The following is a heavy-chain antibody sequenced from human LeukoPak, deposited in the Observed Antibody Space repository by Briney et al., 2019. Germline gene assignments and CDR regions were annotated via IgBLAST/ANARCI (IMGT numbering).Heavy chain of an antibody. CDR1: GFTLTRYW. D-gene: IGHD6-13*01. Sequence: GGSLRLSCAASGFTLTRYWMSWVRQAPGRGPEWVANINEDGSEKYYLDSVRGRFTFSRDNARNSLYLQMSSLRVEDAAVYFCARVGAAGFDYWGQGALVTVSS. V-gene: IGHV3-7*03. CDR3: ARVGAAGFDY. CDR2: INEDGSEK. J-gene: IGHJ4*02.